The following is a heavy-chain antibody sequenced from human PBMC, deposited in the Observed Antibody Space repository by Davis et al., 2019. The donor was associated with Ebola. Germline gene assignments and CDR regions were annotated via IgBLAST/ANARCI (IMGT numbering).Heavy chain of an antibody. CDR2: IRYDGFNK. D-gene: IGHD1-26*01. Sequence: GESLKISCEASGFTLSQNWMHWVRQAPGKRLEWVAFIRYDGFNKYYADSVEGRFTLSRDNSKNTLYLQMNSLRPDDTAVYYCVKNRVTGSTPVDGFDVWGQGTMVTVSS. V-gene: IGHV3-30*02. CDR1: GFTLSQNW. CDR3: VKNRVTGSTPVDGFDV. J-gene: IGHJ3*01.